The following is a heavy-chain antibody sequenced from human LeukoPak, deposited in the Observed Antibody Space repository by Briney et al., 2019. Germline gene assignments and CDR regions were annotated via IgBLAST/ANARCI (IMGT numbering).Heavy chain of an antibody. CDR3: ARVFSTVAGPSNYYYYMDV. D-gene: IGHD6-19*01. V-gene: IGHV4-59*01. J-gene: IGHJ6*03. CDR2: IFYSVST. CDR1: GGSISSYY. Sequence: SETLSLTCTVSGGSISSYYWSWIREPPGKGLECVGYIFYSVSTKHNPPPKRRVTISVDTSKNQFSLKLRSVTAADTAVYYCARVFSTVAGPSNYYYYMDVWGKGTTVTVSS.